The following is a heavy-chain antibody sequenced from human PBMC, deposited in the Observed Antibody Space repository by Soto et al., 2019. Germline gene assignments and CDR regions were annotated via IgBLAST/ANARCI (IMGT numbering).Heavy chain of an antibody. Sequence: ASVKVSCKTSGYTFSNYGITWVRQAPGQPLEWLGWISLYSDGTNYSQKFQGRVSMTTDTSTTTAYMELRSLRSDDTAVYYCARVVPGAEAWFGPWGQGTLVTVSS. CDR2: ISLYSDGT. V-gene: IGHV1-18*01. CDR3: ARVVPGAEAWFGP. CDR1: GYTFSNYG. J-gene: IGHJ5*02. D-gene: IGHD2-2*01.